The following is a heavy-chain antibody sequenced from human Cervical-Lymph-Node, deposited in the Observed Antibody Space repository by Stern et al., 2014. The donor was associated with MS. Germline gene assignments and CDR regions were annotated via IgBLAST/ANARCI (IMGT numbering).Heavy chain of an antibody. D-gene: IGHD4-17*01. CDR2: IYHSGST. CDR3: ARSSTVTPNAFDI. V-gene: IGHV4-30-2*01. Sequence: QVQLQESGSGLVKPSQTLSLTCAVSGGSISSGGYSWSWIRQPPGKGLEWIGYIYHSGSTYYNPFLKSRVTISVDRSKNQFSLKLSSVTAADTAVYYCARSSTVTPNAFDIWGQGTMVTVSS. J-gene: IGHJ3*02. CDR1: GGSISSGGYS.